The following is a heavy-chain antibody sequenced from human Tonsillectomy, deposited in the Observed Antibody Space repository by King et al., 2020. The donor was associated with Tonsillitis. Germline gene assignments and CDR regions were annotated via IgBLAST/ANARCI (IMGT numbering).Heavy chain of an antibody. Sequence: VQLQQWGAGLLKPSETLSLTCAVYGGSFSGYYWSWIRQPPGKGLEWIGEINHSGSTNYNPSLKSRVTISVDTSKNQFSLKLSSVTAADTAVYYCARRYNLNTRGENYFDYWGQGTLVTVSS. J-gene: IGHJ4*02. V-gene: IGHV4-34*01. CDR1: GGSFSGYY. CDR3: ARRYNLNTRGENYFDY. CDR2: INHSGST. D-gene: IGHD1-1*01.